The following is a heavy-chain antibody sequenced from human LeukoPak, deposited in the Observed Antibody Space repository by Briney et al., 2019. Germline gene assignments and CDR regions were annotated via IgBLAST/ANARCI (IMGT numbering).Heavy chain of an antibody. Sequence: SETLSLTCAVYGGSFSGYYWSWIRQPPGKGLEWIGEINHSGSTNYNPSLKSRVTISVDTSKNQFSLKLSSVTAADTAVYYCAKDWRRIVLVVPTARHGNYMDVWGKGTTVTISS. CDR2: INHSGST. V-gene: IGHV4-34*01. D-gene: IGHD2-15*01. J-gene: IGHJ6*03. CDR1: GGSFSGYY. CDR3: AKDWRRIVLVVPTARHGNYMDV.